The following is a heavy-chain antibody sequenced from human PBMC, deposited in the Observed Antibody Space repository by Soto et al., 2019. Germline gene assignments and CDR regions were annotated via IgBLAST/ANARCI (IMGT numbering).Heavy chain of an antibody. Sequence: GGSLRLSGAASGFTFRNFGMAWVRQAPGKGLEWVSTVSGGGENTHYSDSVNGRFAISRDNSQSTVYLHMSSLGVDDTATYYCAKDVGSGGSLFDFWGQGTQVTVS. CDR1: GFTFRNFG. D-gene: IGHD2-15*01. J-gene: IGHJ4*02. V-gene: IGHV3-23*01. CDR3: AKDVGSGGSLFDF. CDR2: VSGGGENT.